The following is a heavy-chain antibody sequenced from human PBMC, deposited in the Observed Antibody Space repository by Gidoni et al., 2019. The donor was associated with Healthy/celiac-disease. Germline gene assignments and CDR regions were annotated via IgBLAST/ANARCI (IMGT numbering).Heavy chain of an antibody. Sequence: QVQLVESGGGVVQPGRSLSLSCAASVFTFSSYGMHWFRQATGKGLEWVAVISYDGSNKYYADSVKGRFTISRDNSKNTLYLQMNSLRAEDTAVYYCAKDVSGGSSTVGGDYYYYMDVWGKGTTVTVSS. CDR1: VFTFSSYG. V-gene: IGHV3-30*18. CDR3: AKDVSGGSSTVGGDYYYYMDV. D-gene: IGHD2-2*01. CDR2: ISYDGSNK. J-gene: IGHJ6*03.